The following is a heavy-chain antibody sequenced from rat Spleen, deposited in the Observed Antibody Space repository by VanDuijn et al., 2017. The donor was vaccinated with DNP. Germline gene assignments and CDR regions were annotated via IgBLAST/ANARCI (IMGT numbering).Heavy chain of an antibody. Sequence: EVKLVESEGGLVQPGRSLKLSCAASGFNFNDYWMAWVRQAPGKGLEWIGEINKASNRINYNPSLKDKFTISRDNAQNTLYLQMSKLGSEDTAIYYCARLGWHGWFAYWGQGTLVTVSS. D-gene: IGHD1-11*01. V-gene: IGHV4-2*01. J-gene: IGHJ3*01. CDR3: ARLGWHGWFAY. CDR1: GFNFNDYW. CDR2: INKASNRI.